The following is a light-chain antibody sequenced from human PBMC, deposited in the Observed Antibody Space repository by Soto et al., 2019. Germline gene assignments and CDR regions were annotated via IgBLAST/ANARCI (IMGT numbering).Light chain of an antibody. Sequence: IVMTQSPATLSVSPGERANLSCRASQSVGTKLAWYQQTPGQAPRLLIYGASNRATGVPARFSGSGSGTQFTLTISSLQSEDFAVYYCQQYNNWRQTFGQGTKVDI. V-gene: IGKV3-15*01. J-gene: IGKJ1*01. CDR1: QSVGTK. CDR2: GAS. CDR3: QQYNNWRQT.